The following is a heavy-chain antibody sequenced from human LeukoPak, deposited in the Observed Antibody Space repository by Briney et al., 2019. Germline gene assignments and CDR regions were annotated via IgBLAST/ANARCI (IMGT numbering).Heavy chain of an antibody. D-gene: IGHD3-10*01. CDR3: ARGIGMIRGAAGS. CDR1: GGSISSNTYY. V-gene: IGHV4-39*07. J-gene: IGHJ5*02. CDR2: INHSGST. Sequence: PSETLSLTCTVSGGSISSNTYYWGWIRQPPGKGLEWIGEINHSGSTNYNPSLRSRVTISVDTSKNQFSLKLTSVTAADTAVYYCARGIGMIRGAAGSWGQGTLVTVSS.